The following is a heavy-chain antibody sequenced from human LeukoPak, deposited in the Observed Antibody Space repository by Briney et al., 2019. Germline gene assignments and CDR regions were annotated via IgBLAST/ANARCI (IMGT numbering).Heavy chain of an antibody. CDR2: IYYSGST. CDR1: GGSISSRSYY. CDR3: ARQPELFRPHSYGMDV. D-gene: IGHD1-26*01. Sequence: SETLSLTCTVSGGSISSRSYYWGWIRQPPGKGLEWLGSIYYSGSTYYNPSLKGRVTISVDTSKNQFSLKLSSVTAADTAVYYCARQPELFRPHSYGMDVWGQGTTVTVSS. J-gene: IGHJ6*02. V-gene: IGHV4-39*01.